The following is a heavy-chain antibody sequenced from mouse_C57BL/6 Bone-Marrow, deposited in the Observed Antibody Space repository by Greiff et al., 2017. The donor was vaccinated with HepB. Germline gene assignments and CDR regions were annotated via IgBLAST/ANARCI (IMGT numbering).Heavy chain of an antibody. CDR1: GYTFTDYN. V-gene: IGHV1-18*01. D-gene: IGHD2-3*01. J-gene: IGHJ2*01. CDR2: INPNNGGT. CDR3: ARVGYDGYFFDY. Sequence: EVQLQQSGPELVKPGASVKIPCKASGYTFTDYNMDWVKQSHGKSLEWIGDINPNNGGTIYNQKFKGKATLTVDKSSSTAYMELRSLTSEDTAVYYCARVGYDGYFFDYWGQGTTLTVAS.